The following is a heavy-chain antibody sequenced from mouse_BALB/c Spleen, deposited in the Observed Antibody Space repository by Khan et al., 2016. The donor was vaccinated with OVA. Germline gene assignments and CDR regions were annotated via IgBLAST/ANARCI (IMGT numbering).Heavy chain of an antibody. CDR3: ATSYFYGYYFDY. V-gene: IGHV5-17*02. D-gene: IGHD1-1*01. CDR1: GFTFNSYG. Sequence: DVQLVESGGGLVQPGGSRKLSCAASGFTFNSYGMHWVRQAPEKGLEWVAYISGDSNTIYYADTVKGRFPISRDNPKNTLFLQMTSLMSEDTAMYYCATSYFYGYYFDYWGPGTTLTVS. CDR2: ISGDSNTI. J-gene: IGHJ2*01.